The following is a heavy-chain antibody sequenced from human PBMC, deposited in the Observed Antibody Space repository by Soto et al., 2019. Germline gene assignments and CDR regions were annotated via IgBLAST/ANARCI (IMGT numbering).Heavy chain of an antibody. CDR2: ISSSTSHT. CDR3: ARGRGAAADYFDF. Sequence: QVQLVESGGGLVKPGGSLRLSCAVSGFTFSDYYMTWIRQAPGKGLAWVSYISSSTSHTNYADSVKGRFTISRDNAKNSLFLQMNSLRAEDTAVYYCARGRGAAADYFDFWGQGTLVTVPS. V-gene: IGHV3-11*05. D-gene: IGHD6-13*01. J-gene: IGHJ4*02. CDR1: GFTFSDYY.